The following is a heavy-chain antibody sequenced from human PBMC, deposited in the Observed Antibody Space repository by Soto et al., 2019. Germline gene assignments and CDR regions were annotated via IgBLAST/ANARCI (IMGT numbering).Heavy chain of an antibody. V-gene: IGHV1-18*04. CDR3: AREVRSRNYYRSGSYYYGMDV. CDR1: GYTSTSYG. J-gene: IGHJ6*02. D-gene: IGHD3-10*01. CDR2: ISAYNGNT. Sequence: GASVKVSCKASGYTSTSYGISWVRQAPGQGLEWMGWISAYNGNTNYAQKLQGRVTMTTDTSTSTAYMELRSLRSDDTAVYYCAREVRSRNYYRSGSYYYGMDVWGQGTTVTVSS.